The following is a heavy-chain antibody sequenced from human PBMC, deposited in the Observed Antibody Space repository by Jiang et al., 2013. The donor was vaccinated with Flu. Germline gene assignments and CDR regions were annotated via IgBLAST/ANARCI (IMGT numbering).Heavy chain of an antibody. CDR2: ISYDGSNK. CDR3: ARDLWGGLGYCTNGVCYTRDY. V-gene: IGHV3-30-3*01. Sequence: RLSCAASGFTFSSYAMHWVRQAPGKGLEWVAVISYDGSNKYYADSVKGRFTISRDNSKNTLYLQMNSLRAEDTAVYYCARDLWGGLGYCTNGVCYTRDYWGQGTLVTVSS. CDR1: GFTFSSYA. J-gene: IGHJ4*02. D-gene: IGHD2-8*01.